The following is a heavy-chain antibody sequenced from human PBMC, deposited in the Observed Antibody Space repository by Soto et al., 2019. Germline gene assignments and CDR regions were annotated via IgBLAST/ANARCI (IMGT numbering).Heavy chain of an antibody. V-gene: IGHV4-59*01. J-gene: IGHJ4*02. Sequence: SETLSLTCTVSGGSISNYYWNWIRQSPGKGLEWIGYIYSSGSTHYNPALQNRVTISIDTSKNQVSLKVNSVTAADTAVYYCARDHPHSYGVYYFDYWGQGTPVTVSS. CDR3: ARDHPHSYGVYYFDY. CDR2: IYSSGST. D-gene: IGHD5-18*01. CDR1: GGSISNYY.